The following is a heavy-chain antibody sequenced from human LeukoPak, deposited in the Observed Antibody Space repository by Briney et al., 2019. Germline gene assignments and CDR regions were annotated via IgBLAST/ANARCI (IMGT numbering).Heavy chain of an antibody. V-gene: IGHV3-48*03. Sequence: GSLRLSCAASGFTFSSYEMNWVRQAPGKGLEWVSYISSSGSTIYYADSVKGRFTISRDNAKNSLYLQMNGLRAEDTAVYYCASPRVWFGELGDWFDPWGQGTLVTVSS. CDR3: ASPRVWFGELGDWFDP. J-gene: IGHJ5*02. CDR2: ISSSGSTI. D-gene: IGHD3-10*01. CDR1: GFTFSSYE.